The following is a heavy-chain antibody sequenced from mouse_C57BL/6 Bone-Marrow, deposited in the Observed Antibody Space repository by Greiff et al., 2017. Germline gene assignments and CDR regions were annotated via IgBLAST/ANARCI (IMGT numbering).Heavy chain of an antibody. CDR1: GYTFTGYW. J-gene: IGHJ1*03. D-gene: IGHD1-1*01. CDR3: ARGGNLYYGSSHWYFDV. Sequence: QVQLQQSGAELMKPGASVKLSCKATGYTFTGYWIEWVKQRPGHGLEWIGEILPGSGSTNYNEKFKGKATFTADTSSNTAYMQLSSLTTEDSAIYYCARGGNLYYGSSHWYFDVWGTGTTVTVSS. V-gene: IGHV1-9*01. CDR2: ILPGSGST.